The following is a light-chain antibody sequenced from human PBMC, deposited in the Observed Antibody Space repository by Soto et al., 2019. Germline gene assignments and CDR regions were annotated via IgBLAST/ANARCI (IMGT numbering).Light chain of an antibody. CDR3: QQANSFPWT. CDR2: AAS. Sequence: DIQMTQSPSSVSASVGDRVTITCRASQGTGRWLAWYQQKPGKAPKLLIYAASSLQSGVPSRFSGSGSGTHFTLTINSLQPEDIATYFCQQANSFPWTFGQGTKVEIK. J-gene: IGKJ1*01. CDR1: QGTGRW. V-gene: IGKV1-12*01.